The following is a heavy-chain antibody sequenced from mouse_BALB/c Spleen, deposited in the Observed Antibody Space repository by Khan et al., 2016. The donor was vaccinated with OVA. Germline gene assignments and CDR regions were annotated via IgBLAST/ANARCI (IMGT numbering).Heavy chain of an antibody. CDR1: GFTFSSYA. CDR2: ISSGGDYT. D-gene: IGHD1-1*01. J-gene: IGHJ3*01. V-gene: IGHV5-9-3*01. Sequence: VELVESGGGLVKPGGPLKLSCTTSGFTFSSYAMSWVRQTPEKRLEWVTTISSGGDYTYYPDSVKGRFTISRDNAKRTLYLKLSSLRSEDTAMYYCARHNYGPFAYWGQGTLVTVSA. CDR3: ARHNYGPFAY.